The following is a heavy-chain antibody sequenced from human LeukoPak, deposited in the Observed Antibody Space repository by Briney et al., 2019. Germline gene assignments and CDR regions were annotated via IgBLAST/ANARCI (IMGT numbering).Heavy chain of an antibody. V-gene: IGHV4-34*01. D-gene: IGHD3-9*01. Sequence: SETLSLTCAVYGGSFSGYYWSWIRQPPGKGLEWIGEINHSGSTNYNPSLKSRVTISVDTSKNQFSLKLSSVTAADTAVYYCARGLFDGPWGQGTQVTVSS. CDR1: GGSFSGYY. CDR2: INHSGST. J-gene: IGHJ5*02. CDR3: ARGLFDGP.